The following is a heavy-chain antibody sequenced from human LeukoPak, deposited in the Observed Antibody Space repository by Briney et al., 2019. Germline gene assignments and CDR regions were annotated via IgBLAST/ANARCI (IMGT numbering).Heavy chain of an antibody. CDR1: GGSFSGYY. D-gene: IGHD3-10*01. CDR2: INHNGST. Sequence: SETLSLTCAVYGGSFSGYYWSWIRQPPGKGLEWIGEINHNGSTNYNPSLKSRVTISVDTSKNQFSLKLSSVTAADTAAYYCARRSMVRGAFYPLDYWGQGTLVTVSS. J-gene: IGHJ4*02. CDR3: ARRSMVRGAFYPLDY. V-gene: IGHV4-34*01.